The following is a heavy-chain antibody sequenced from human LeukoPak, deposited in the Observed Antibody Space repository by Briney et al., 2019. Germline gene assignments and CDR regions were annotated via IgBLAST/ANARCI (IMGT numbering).Heavy chain of an antibody. CDR3: AREYCGGDCYDYYFHH. J-gene: IGHJ4*02. Sequence: SVKVSCKSSGGTFSSYAISWVRQAPGQGLEWMGGIIPIFGTANNAQKFQGRITITADEFTSTAYMELSRLRSEDTAVYYCAREYCGGDCYDYYFHHWGQGTLVTVSS. CDR2: IIPIFGTA. D-gene: IGHD2-21*02. V-gene: IGHV1-69*01. CDR1: GGTFSSYA.